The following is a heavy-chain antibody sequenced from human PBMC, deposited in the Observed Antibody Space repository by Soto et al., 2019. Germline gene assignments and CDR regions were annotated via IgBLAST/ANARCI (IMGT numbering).Heavy chain of an antibody. V-gene: IGHV3-53*01. D-gene: IGHD3-22*01. J-gene: IGHJ4*02. CDR3: ARNYYDSGGGFDY. Sequence: PGGSLRLSCAASGFTVSSNYMSWVRQAPGKGLEWVSVIYIGGSTYYADSVKGRFTISRDNSKNTLYLQMNSLRAEDTAVYYCARNYYDSGGGFDYWGQGTLVTVSS. CDR2: IYIGGST. CDR1: GFTVSSNY.